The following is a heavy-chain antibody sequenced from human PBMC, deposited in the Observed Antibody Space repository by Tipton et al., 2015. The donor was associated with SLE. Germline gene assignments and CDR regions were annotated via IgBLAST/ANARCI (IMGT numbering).Heavy chain of an antibody. CDR1: GGSTTTSRNY. D-gene: IGHD6-19*01. CDR2: IYYSGST. Sequence: TLSLTCIVSGGSTTTSRNYWGWIRQPPGKGLEWIGTIYYSGSTSYNPSLKSRVTISIDTSNDHFSLRLSSVTAADTAIYYCARSSSGWYKGAMDVWGKGTTVIVSS. V-gene: IGHV4-39*07. J-gene: IGHJ6*03. CDR3: ARSSSGWYKGAMDV.